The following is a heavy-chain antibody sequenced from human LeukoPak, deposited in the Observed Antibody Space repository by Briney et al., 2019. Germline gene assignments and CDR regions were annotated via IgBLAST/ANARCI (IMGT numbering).Heavy chain of an antibody. Sequence: GESLKISCKGSGYTFTTYWIGWVRQMPGKGLEWMGIIYPGGSDTRCSPSFQGQVTISADKSISTAYLQWSSLKASDTAMYYCARQRDMRTWFDPWGQGTLVTVSS. CDR3: ARQRDMRTWFDP. D-gene: IGHD2-15*01. CDR1: GYTFTTYW. CDR2: IYPGGSDT. J-gene: IGHJ5*02. V-gene: IGHV5-51*01.